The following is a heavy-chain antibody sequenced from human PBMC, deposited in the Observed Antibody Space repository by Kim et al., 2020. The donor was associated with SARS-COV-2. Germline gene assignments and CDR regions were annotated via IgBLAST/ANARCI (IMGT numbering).Heavy chain of an antibody. CDR3: AARRVDNILMSSTNW. V-gene: IGHV4-4*07. Sequence: SETLSLTCTVSGGSISNYYWNWIRQSAGKGLEWLGRIHASGSALSNPSLESRVAMSVDTSKNQFTLKLSSMTAADTAVYYCAARRVDNILMSSTNW. D-gene: IGHD2-8*01. CDR2: IHASGSA. CDR1: GGSISNYY. J-gene: IGHJ5*01.